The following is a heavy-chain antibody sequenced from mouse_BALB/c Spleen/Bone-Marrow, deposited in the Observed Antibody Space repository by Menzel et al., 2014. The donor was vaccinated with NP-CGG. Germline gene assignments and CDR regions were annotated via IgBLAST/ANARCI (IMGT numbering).Heavy chain of an antibody. CDR1: GFSLTSYG. J-gene: IGHJ3*01. D-gene: IGHD2-4*01. CDR2: IWAGGST. V-gene: IGHV2-9*02. Sequence: VKLVESGPGLVAPSQSLSITCTVSGFSLTSYGVHWVRQPPGKGLEWLGVIWAGGSTNYNSALMSRLRISKDNSKSQVFLKMNSLQTDDTAMYYCASPIYYDYPLFAYWGQGTLVTVSA. CDR3: ASPIYYDYPLFAY.